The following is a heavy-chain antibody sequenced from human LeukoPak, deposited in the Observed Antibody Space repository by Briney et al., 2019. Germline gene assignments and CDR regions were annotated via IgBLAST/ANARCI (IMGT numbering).Heavy chain of an antibody. CDR3: QGGIAAAGTIDY. V-gene: IGHV3-74*01. CDR1: GFTFSSYW. D-gene: IGHD6-13*01. J-gene: IGHJ4*02. CDR2: TNTDGSST. Sequence: GGSLRLSCAASGFTFSSYWMNWVRQAPGKGLVWVSRTNTDGSSTNYADSVKGRFTISRDNAKNTLYLQMNSLRAEDTAVYYCQGGIAAAGTIDYWGQGTLVTVSS.